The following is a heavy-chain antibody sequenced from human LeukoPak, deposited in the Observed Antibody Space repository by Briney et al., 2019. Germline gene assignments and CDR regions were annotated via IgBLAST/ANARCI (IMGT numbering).Heavy chain of an antibody. J-gene: IGHJ4*02. CDR1: GYTFTDYY. CDR3: ASLLYSSSSGFDY. CDR2: VDPEDGQT. V-gene: IGHV1-69-2*01. Sequence: GATVKISCKVSGYTFTDYYMHWVQQAPGEGLEWMGLVDPEDGQTIYAEKFQGRLTITADTSTDTAYMELSSLRSEDTAVYYCASLLYSSSSGFDYWGQGTLVTVSS. D-gene: IGHD6-6*01.